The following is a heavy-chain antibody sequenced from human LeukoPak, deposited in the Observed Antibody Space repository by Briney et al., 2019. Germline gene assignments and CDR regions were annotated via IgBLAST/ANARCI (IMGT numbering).Heavy chain of an antibody. J-gene: IGHJ4*02. CDR1: GFTFSSYA. Sequence: PGGSLRLSCAASGFTFSSYAMSWDSHAPGKGLEWVSAISGSVGSTSYADSVTGRFTISRDNSKNPLYLQMTSHRAEDTSVYVCPKETYYYDSSGIFDYWGQGTLVTVSS. CDR3: PKETYYYDSSGIFDY. CDR2: ISGSVGST. D-gene: IGHD3-22*01. V-gene: IGHV3-23*01.